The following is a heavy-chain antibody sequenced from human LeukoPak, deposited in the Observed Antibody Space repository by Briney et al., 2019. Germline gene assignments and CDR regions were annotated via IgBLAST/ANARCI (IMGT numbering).Heavy chain of an antibody. CDR2: ISYDGSNK. CDR1: GFTFSSYA. V-gene: IGHV3-30-3*01. D-gene: IGHD5-18*01. Sequence: PGGSLRLSCAASGFTFSSYAMHWVRQAPGKGLEWVAVISYDGSNKYYADSVKGRFTISRDSSKYTLYLQMNSLRAEDTAVYYCATGKVQLWLRGSLDYWGQGTLVTVSS. CDR3: ATGKVQLWLRGSLDY. J-gene: IGHJ4*02.